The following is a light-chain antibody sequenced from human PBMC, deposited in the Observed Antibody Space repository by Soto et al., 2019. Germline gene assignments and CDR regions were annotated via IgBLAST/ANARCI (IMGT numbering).Light chain of an antibody. J-gene: IGLJ3*02. CDR2: DVS. CDR3: SSYAGSSWV. CDR1: SSDVGAYNY. Sequence: QSALTQPPSASGYPGQSVTISCTGTSSDVGAYNYVSWYQQHPGKAPKLMIYDVSKRPSGVPYRFSGSKSGNAASLTVSGLQGEDEADYYCSSYAGSSWVFGGGTKLTVL. V-gene: IGLV2-8*01.